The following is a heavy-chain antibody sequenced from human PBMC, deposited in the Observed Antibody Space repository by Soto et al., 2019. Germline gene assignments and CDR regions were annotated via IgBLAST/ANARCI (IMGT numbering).Heavy chain of an antibody. V-gene: IGHV1-8*01. D-gene: IGHD6-19*01. CDR1: GYTFTSLD. J-gene: IGHJ2*01. CDR2: MNPNTGHT. CDR3: ATCYISGCRYWFLDL. Sequence: QVQLVQSGAEVKKPGASVKVSCTASGYTFTSLDIIWVRQAPGQGLEWMGWMNPNTGHTGSAQRFRGRLTMTRNTTIETAYMELSRLRSDDTAVYVCATCYISGCRYWFLDLCGRGTVVTVSS.